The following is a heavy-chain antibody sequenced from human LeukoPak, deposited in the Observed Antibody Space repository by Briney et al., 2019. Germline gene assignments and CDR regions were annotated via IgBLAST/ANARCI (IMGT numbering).Heavy chain of an antibody. J-gene: IGHJ5*02. CDR2: ISAYNGNT. CDR3: ARDSRIAAAPNWFDP. Sequence: ASVKVSCKASGYTFTSYGISWVRQAPGQGLEWMGWISAYNGNTNYAQKLQGRVTMTTDTSTSTACMELRSLRSDDTAVYYCARDSRIAAAPNWFDPWGQGTLVTVSS. V-gene: IGHV1-18*01. D-gene: IGHD6-13*01. CDR1: GYTFTSYG.